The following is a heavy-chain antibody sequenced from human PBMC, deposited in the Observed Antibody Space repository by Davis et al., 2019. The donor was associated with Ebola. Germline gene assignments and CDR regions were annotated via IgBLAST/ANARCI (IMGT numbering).Heavy chain of an antibody. Sequence: SGPTLVKPTETLTLTCTVSGFSLSNARMGVSWIRQHPGKGLEWIGYIYYSGSTYYNPSLKSRVTISVDTSKNQFSLKLSSVTAADTAVYYCARARGGNTGWFDPWGQGTLVTVSS. D-gene: IGHD4-23*01. J-gene: IGHJ5*02. V-gene: IGHV4-31*03. CDR1: GFSLSNARMG. CDR3: ARARGGNTGWFDP. CDR2: IYYSGST.